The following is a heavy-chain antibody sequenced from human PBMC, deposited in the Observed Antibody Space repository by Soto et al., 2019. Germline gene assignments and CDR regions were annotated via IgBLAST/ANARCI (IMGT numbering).Heavy chain of an antibody. D-gene: IGHD2-2*01. CDR1: GGSISSYY. J-gene: IGHJ5*02. Sequence: SETLSLTCTVSGGSISSYYWSWIRQPPGKGLEWIGYIYYSGSTNYNPSLKSRVTISVDTSKNQFSLKLSSVTAADTAVYYCAKLGYCSSTSCFLDWFDPWGQGTLVTVSS. V-gene: IGHV4-59*08. CDR3: AKLGYCSSTSCFLDWFDP. CDR2: IYYSGST.